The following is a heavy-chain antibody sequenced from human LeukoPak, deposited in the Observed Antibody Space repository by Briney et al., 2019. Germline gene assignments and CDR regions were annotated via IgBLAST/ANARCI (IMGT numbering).Heavy chain of an antibody. CDR3: AKDRQYGDYGGGDFFDS. Sequence: LSGGSLRLSCAASRFAFDDYAMHWVRQAPGKGLQWISSINWVGDTSSYADSVKGRFTVSRDNTEGSLYLQMDSLRSEDTALYYCAKDRQYGDYGGGDFFDSWGQGTLVTVSS. J-gene: IGHJ4*02. V-gene: IGHV3-43D*03. CDR1: RFAFDDYA. CDR2: INWVGDTS. D-gene: IGHD4-17*01.